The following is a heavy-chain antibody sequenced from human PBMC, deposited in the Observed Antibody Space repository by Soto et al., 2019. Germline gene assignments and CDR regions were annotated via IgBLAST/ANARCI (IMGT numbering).Heavy chain of an antibody. Sequence: SETLSLTCAVSGGSISSGGYSWSWIRQPPGKGLEWIGYIYHSGSTYYNPSLKSRVTISVDRSKNQFSLKLSSVTAADTAVYYCARGGSYYYDSSGYYQYFDYWGQGTLVTVSS. V-gene: IGHV4-30-2*01. CDR1: GGSISSGGYS. CDR2: IYHSGST. J-gene: IGHJ4*02. CDR3: ARGGSYYYDSSGYYQYFDY. D-gene: IGHD3-22*01.